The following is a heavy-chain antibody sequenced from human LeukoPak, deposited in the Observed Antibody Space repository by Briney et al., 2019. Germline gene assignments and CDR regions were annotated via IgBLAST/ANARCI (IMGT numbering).Heavy chain of an antibody. D-gene: IGHD6-19*01. CDR2: ISYDGSNK. V-gene: IGHV3-30*04. CDR3: ASPRQRSIAVAGTGYFDY. Sequence: GGSLRLPCAASGFTFSSYAMHWVRQAPGKGLEWVAVISYDGSNKYYADSVKGRFTISGDNSKNTLYLQMNSLRAEDTAVYYCASPRQRSIAVAGTGYFDYWGQGTLVTVSS. CDR1: GFTFSSYA. J-gene: IGHJ4*02.